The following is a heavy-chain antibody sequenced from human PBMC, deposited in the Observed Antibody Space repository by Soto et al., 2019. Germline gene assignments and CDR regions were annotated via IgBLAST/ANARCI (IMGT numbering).Heavy chain of an antibody. J-gene: IGHJ4*02. CDR1: GFTFSSYA. CDR2: ISYDGSNK. Sequence: GGSLRLSCAASGFTFSSYAMHWVRQAPGKGLEWVAVISYDGSNKYYADSVKGRFTISRDNSKNTLYLQMNSPRAEDTAVYYCARSRKGDYDPYFDCWGQGTLVTVSS. V-gene: IGHV3-30-3*01. CDR3: ARSRKGDYDPYFDC. D-gene: IGHD4-17*01.